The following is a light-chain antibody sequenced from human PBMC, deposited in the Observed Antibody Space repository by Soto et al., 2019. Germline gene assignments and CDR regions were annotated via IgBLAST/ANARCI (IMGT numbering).Light chain of an antibody. J-gene: IGLJ1*01. CDR2: DVS. CDR1: SSDVGGYNY. V-gene: IGLV2-14*01. CDR3: DSYTSGSSYV. Sequence: QSVLTQPAPVSGSSGQSITISCTGTSSDVGGYNYVSWYQQHPGKAPKLMIYDVSYRPSGVSDRFSGSKSGNTASLTISGLQSEDEADYYCDSYTSGSSYVFGTGTKVTVL.